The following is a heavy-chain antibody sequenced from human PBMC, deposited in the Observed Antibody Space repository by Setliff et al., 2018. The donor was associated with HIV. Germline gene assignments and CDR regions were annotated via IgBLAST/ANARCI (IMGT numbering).Heavy chain of an antibody. Sequence: SETLSLTCTVSGASVASGGSYWSWIRLPAGKGLEWIGHVHTNVRTNYHPSLNSRVTISADISKNEFSLNLRSVTAADTAVYFCARDRFGVPANDWGQGILVTVS. CDR2: VHTNVRT. D-gene: IGHD3-3*01. J-gene: IGHJ4*02. CDR1: GASVASGGSY. CDR3: ARDRFGVPAND. V-gene: IGHV4-61*09.